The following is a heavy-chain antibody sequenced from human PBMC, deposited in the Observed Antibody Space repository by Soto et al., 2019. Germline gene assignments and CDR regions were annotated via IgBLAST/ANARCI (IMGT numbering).Heavy chain of an antibody. CDR1: GYIFTSYG. V-gene: IGHV1-18*04. J-gene: IGHJ4*02. Sequence: QVQLVQSGVEVKKPGASVKVSCKASGYIFTSYGISWVRQAPGQGLEWMGWISPHNDNTNYAQNLQGRVTMTTDTSTSTAYMELRSLRSDDTALYYCTRTFGYNWNPAEYWGQGSLVTVSS. CDR2: ISPHNDNT. CDR3: TRTFGYNWNPAEY. D-gene: IGHD1-20*01.